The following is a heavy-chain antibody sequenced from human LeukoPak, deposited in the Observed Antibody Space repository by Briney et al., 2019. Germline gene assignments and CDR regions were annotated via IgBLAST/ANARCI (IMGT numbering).Heavy chain of an antibody. CDR1: GYTLTELS. J-gene: IGHJ3*02. CDR2: FDPEDGET. D-gene: IGHD6-13*01. Sequence: ASVKVSCKVSGYTLTELSMHWVRQAPGKGLEWMGGFDPEDGETIYAQKFQGRVTMTEDTSTDTAYMELSSLRSEETAVYYCAHIPTAFATYSSSWQDAFDIWGQGTMVTVSS. CDR3: AHIPTAFATYSSSWQDAFDI. V-gene: IGHV1-24*01.